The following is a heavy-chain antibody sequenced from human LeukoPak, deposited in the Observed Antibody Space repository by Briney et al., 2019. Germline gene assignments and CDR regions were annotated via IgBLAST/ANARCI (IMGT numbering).Heavy chain of an antibody. CDR2: IGGSGRTI. CDR1: GFTFSSYE. Sequence: GGPLRLSCAASGFTFSSYEMIWVRQPPGTGLEWVSYIGGSGRTIFYADSVKGRFTISRDNAKNSLYLQMNSLRAEDTAVYYCATLIVGGGDHWGQGTLVTVSS. CDR3: ATLIVGGGDH. V-gene: IGHV3-48*03. D-gene: IGHD1-26*01. J-gene: IGHJ4*02.